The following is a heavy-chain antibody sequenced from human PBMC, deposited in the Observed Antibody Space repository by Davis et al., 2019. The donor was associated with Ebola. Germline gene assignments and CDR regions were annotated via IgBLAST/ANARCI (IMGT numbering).Heavy chain of an antibody. D-gene: IGHD6-13*01. Sequence: GESLKLFCKGSGYNFPNFWIGWVRQMPGKGLEWMGIIHPGDSDTRYSPSFQGQVMISADKSINTAYLQWSSLRASDTAMYYCARQKSWGSSWYLAYWGQGTLVTVSS. CDR1: GYNFPNFW. V-gene: IGHV5-51*01. CDR3: ARQKSWGSSWYLAY. J-gene: IGHJ4*02. CDR2: IHPGDSDT.